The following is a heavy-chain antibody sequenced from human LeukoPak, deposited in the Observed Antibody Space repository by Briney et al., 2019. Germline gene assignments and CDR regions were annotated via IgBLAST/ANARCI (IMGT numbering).Heavy chain of an antibody. D-gene: IGHD4-17*01. CDR1: GYIFTSYG. V-gene: IGHV1-18*01. J-gene: IGHJ4*02. Sequence: ASVKVSCKASGYIFTSYGISWVRQAPGQGLEWMGWISAYNGNTNYAQKLQGRVTMTRDTSVSTAYMELSNLRSDDTAVYYCARGTTVATPFDYWGQGTLVTVSS. CDR3: ARGTTVATPFDY. CDR2: ISAYNGNT.